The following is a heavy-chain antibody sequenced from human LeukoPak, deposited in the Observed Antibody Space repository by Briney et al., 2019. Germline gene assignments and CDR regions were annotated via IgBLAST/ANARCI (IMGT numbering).Heavy chain of an antibody. CDR2: IGGSGGTT. D-gene: IGHD6-13*01. V-gene: IGHV3-23*01. CDR3: ARDASSWYY. Sequence: PGGSLRLSCAASGFTFSSYSMNWVRQAPGKGLEWVSAIGGSGGTTYYADSVKGRFTISRDNSKNTLYLQMNSLRAEDTALYYCARDASSWYYWGQGTLVTVSS. CDR1: GFTFSSYS. J-gene: IGHJ4*02.